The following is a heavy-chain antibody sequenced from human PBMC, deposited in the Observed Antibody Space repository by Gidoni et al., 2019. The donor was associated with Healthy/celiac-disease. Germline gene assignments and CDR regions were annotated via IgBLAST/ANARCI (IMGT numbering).Heavy chain of an antibody. J-gene: IGHJ4*02. Sequence: QLQLQESGSGLVKPSQTLSLTCAVSGGSISSGGYSWSWIRQPPGKGLEWIGYIYHSGSTYYNPSLKSRVTISVDRSKNQFSLKLSSVTAADTAVYYCARHLALAAAGPGAFDYWGQGTLVTVSS. CDR2: IYHSGST. CDR3: ARHLALAAAGPGAFDY. V-gene: IGHV4-30-2*01. D-gene: IGHD6-13*01. CDR1: GGSISSGGYS.